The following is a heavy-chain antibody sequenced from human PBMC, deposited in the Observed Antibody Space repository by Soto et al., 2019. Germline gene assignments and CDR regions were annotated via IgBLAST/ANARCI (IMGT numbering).Heavy chain of an antibody. V-gene: IGHV3-30*18. CDR2: ISYDGKKE. CDR1: GLTFSKYG. Sequence: GESLRRSCAPSGLTFSKYGMHRVRQATGNGLEWVAEISYDGKKEYYAASVKGRFTISRDNYKNALYMEMDALSIEDTALDYCGKDSDFYEIMRGYIDLWGQGT. D-gene: IGHD3-16*01. CDR3: GKDSDFYEIMRGYIDL. J-gene: IGHJ1*01.